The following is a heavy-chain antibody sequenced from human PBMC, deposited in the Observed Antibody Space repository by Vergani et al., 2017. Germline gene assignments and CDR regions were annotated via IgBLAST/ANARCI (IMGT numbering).Heavy chain of an antibody. CDR2: INPSGGHT. Sequence: QVQVVQSGAEVKKSGASVKVSCKTSGYTFSNYYMHWVRQAPGQGLEWMGIINPSGGHTNYAQKFQVRVTMTRDTSTDTAYMELSSLRSEDTAVYYCATPRLRFSYYYYYGMDVWGQGTTVTVSS. J-gene: IGHJ6*02. V-gene: IGHV1-46*01. D-gene: IGHD5-12*01. CDR1: GYTFSNYY. CDR3: ATPRLRFSYYYYYGMDV.